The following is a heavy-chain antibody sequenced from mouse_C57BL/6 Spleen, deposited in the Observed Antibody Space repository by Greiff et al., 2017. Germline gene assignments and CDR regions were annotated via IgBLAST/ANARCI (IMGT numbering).Heavy chain of an antibody. Sequence: QVQLQQSGAELARPGASVKLSCKASGYTFTSYGISWVKQRPGQGLEWIGEIYPRSGNTYYNEKFKGKATLTADKSSSPAYMELRSLTSEDSAVYFCARGKGDEVCYFDDWGQGTTLTVAS. J-gene: IGHJ2*01. CDR2: IYPRSGNT. CDR3: ARGKGDEVCYFDD. D-gene: IGHD3-3*01. V-gene: IGHV1-81*01. CDR1: GYTFTSYG.